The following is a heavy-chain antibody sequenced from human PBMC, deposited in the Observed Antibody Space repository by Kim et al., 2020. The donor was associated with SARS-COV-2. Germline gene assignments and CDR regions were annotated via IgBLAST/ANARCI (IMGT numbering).Heavy chain of an antibody. CDR1: GGSISSSSYY. CDR3: ARFESYWNYFDY. J-gene: IGHJ4*02. CDR2: IYYSGST. V-gene: IGHV4-39*01. D-gene: IGHD1-1*01. Sequence: SETLSLTCTVSGGSISSSSYYWGWIRQPPGKGLEWIGSIYYSGSTYYNPSLKSRVTISVDTSKNQFSLKLSSVTAADTAVYYCARFESYWNYFDYWGQGTLVTVSS.